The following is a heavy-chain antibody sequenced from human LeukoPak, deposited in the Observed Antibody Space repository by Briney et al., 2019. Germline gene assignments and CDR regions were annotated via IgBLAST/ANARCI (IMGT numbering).Heavy chain of an antibody. D-gene: IGHD6-6*01. CDR2: INDSGGTT. Sequence: GGSLRLSCAAYGFTFSSYAMSWVRQAPGKGLEWVAAINDSGGTTYYADSVKGRFPISRDHSKSTLYVQMNSLRAQATAVYYCAIVVAARQGTIDPWGQGTLVTISS. J-gene: IGHJ5*02. CDR3: AIVVAARQGTIDP. CDR1: GFTFSSYA. V-gene: IGHV3-23*01.